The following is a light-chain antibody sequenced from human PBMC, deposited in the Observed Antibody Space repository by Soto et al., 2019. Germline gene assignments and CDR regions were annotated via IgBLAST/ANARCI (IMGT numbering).Light chain of an antibody. V-gene: IGKV3-20*01. J-gene: IGKJ5*01. CDR3: QQYGSSIT. CDR1: QSVDSNY. Sequence: EIVLTQSPGTLSLSPGEEATLSCRASQSVDSNYLAWYQQKPGQTPRLIIYGTSSRATGIPDRFSGSGSGTDFTLTISRLEPEDFAVFYCQQYGSSITFGQGTRLEIK. CDR2: GTS.